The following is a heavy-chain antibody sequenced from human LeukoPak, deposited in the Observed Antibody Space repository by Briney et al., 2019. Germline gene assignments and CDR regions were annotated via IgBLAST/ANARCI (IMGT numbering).Heavy chain of an antibody. V-gene: IGHV3-23*01. CDR2: ISGSGGST. CDR3: AKAWYYDILVDY. Sequence: GGSLRLSCAASGFIFSSYAMSWVRQAPGKGLEWVSAISGSGGSTYYADSVKGRFTISRDNSKNTLYLQMNSLRAEDTAVYYCAKAWYYDILVDYWGQGTLVTVSS. D-gene: IGHD3-9*01. J-gene: IGHJ4*02. CDR1: GFIFSSYA.